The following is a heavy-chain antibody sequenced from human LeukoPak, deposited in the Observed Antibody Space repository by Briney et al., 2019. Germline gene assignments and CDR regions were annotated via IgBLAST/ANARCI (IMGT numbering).Heavy chain of an antibody. CDR2: ISAYNGNT. Sequence: ASVKVSCKASGYTFTSYGISWVRQAPGQGLEWMGWISAYNGNTNYAQKLQGRVTMTTDTSTSTAYMELRSLRSDDTAVYYCARVGYSSGWYGAWGEYYFDYWGQGTLVTVSS. J-gene: IGHJ4*02. V-gene: IGHV1-18*01. CDR3: ARVGYSSGWYGAWGEYYFDY. CDR1: GYTFTSYG. D-gene: IGHD6-19*01.